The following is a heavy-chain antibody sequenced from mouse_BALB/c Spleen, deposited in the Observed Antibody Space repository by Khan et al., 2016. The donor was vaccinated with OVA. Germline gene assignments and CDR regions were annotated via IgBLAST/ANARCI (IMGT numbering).Heavy chain of an antibody. V-gene: IGHV1-5*01. D-gene: IGHD1-1*01. Sequence: VQLQQSGPVLARPGASVKMSCKASGYSFTSYWMHWGKQRPGQGIEWMGAIYPGNSDTSYNQKFKGKAKLTAVTSASTAFMEISSLTNEEFAGYCCTMSSYFGSGWYFDVWGAGTTVTVSS. CDR3: TMSSYFGSGWYFDV. CDR1: GYSFTSYW. CDR2: IYPGNSDT. J-gene: IGHJ1*01.